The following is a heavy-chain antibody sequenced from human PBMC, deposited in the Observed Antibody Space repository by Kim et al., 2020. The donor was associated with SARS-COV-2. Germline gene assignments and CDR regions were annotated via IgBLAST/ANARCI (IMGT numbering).Heavy chain of an antibody. Sequence: GGSLRLSCAASGFTFSNAWMSWVRQAPWKGLEWVGRIKSETDGGTTDSAAPVKGRFTNSRDDSKNTLYLQMNSLKTEDTAVYYCTPDPPYYDFWSAYSVPGYYYYMAVWGKGTTVTVSS. D-gene: IGHD3-3*01. J-gene: IGHJ6*03. V-gene: IGHV3-15*01. CDR2: IKSETDGGTT. CDR1: GFTFSNAW. CDR3: TPDPPYYDFWSAYSVPGYYYYMAV.